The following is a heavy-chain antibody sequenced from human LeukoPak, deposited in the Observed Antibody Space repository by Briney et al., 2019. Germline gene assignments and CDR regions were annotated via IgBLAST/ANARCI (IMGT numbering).Heavy chain of an antibody. J-gene: IGHJ4*02. D-gene: IGHD3-10*01. CDR3: AKGGDGSESYYGYYFDY. Sequence: GGCLRLSCAASGFTLISYAMSWVCQAPGKGLEWVSVISGRDGSTYYSDSVKGRFTISRDSSKNTLYLQMNSLRAEDTAVYYCAKGGDGSESYYGYYFDYWGQGTLVTVSS. V-gene: IGHV3-23*01. CDR2: ISGRDGST. CDR1: GFTLISYA.